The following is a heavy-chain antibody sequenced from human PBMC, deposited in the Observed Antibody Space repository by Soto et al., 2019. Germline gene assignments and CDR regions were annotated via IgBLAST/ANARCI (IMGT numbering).Heavy chain of an antibody. CDR2: IKTEGSGT. V-gene: IGHV3-74*01. CDR1: GFTFSSYW. J-gene: IGHJ4*02. CDR3: ARGDGDGFDGNGYLGRH. Sequence: EVQLVESGGGLVQPGESLTLSCAASGFTFSSYWMHWVRQAPGKGLVWVSRIKTEGSGTYHADSVQGRLTISRDTAKNSLYLQLNSLSVEDTAVYFCARGDGDGFDGNGYLGRHWGKGTLVTVSS. D-gene: IGHD3-16*01.